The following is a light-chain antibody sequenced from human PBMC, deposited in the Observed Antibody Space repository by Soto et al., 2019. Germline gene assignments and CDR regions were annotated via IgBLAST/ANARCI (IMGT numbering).Light chain of an antibody. CDR2: EVF. J-gene: IGLJ1*01. CDR3: SSYGGSNNI. Sequence: QSALTQPPSASGSPGQSVTISCTGTSSDVGYYNYVSWYQQHAGKAPKLMIYEVFKRPSGVPDRFSGSKSGNTASLTVSGLQAEDEADYYRSSYGGSNNIFGTGTKLTVL. CDR1: SSDVGYYNY. V-gene: IGLV2-8*01.